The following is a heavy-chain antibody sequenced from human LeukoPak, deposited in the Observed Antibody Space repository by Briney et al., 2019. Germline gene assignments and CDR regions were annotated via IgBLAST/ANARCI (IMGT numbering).Heavy chain of an antibody. D-gene: IGHD2-2*02. CDR2: INSRGMT. J-gene: IGHJ5*02. CDR1: GGSITNYY. Sequence: SETLSLTCTVSGGSITNYYLNWVRQPAGKGLEWIGRINSRGMTNYKSSLKSRVTISVDTSKNQFSLKLSSVTAADTAVYYCARHFSIVVVPAAILGWFDPWGQGTLVTVSS. CDR3: ARHFSIVVVPAAILGWFDP. V-gene: IGHV4-4*07.